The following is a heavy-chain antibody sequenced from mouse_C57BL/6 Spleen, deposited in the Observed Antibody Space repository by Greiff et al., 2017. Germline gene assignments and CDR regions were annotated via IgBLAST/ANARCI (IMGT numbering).Heavy chain of an antibody. Sequence: VQLQQSGAELVRPGASVTLSCKASGYTFTDYEMHWVKQTPVHGLEWIGAIDPENGGTAYNQKFKGKAILTADKSSSTAYMELRSLTSEDSAVYYCTRSDYGSSFDYWGQGTTLTVSS. J-gene: IGHJ2*01. D-gene: IGHD1-1*01. CDR2: IDPENGGT. V-gene: IGHV1-15*01. CDR1: GYTFTDYE. CDR3: TRSDYGSSFDY.